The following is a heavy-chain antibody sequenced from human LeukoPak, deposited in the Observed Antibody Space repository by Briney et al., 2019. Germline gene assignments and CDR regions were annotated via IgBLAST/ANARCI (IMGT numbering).Heavy chain of an antibody. Sequence: ASVKVSCKTSGYTFTDYYLHWVRQAPGQGLEWVGWIHPNTGATHHAQKFQGRLTMTRDTSIRTVYMELTRLRSDDTAVYYCARDMGRYSGYDYDYWGQGTLVTASS. CDR3: ARDMGRYSGYDYDY. D-gene: IGHD5-12*01. CDR2: IHPNTGAT. J-gene: IGHJ4*02. CDR1: GYTFTDYY. V-gene: IGHV1-2*02.